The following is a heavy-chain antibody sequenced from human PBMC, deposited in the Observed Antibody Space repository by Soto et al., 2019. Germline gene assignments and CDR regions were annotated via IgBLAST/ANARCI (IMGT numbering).Heavy chain of an antibody. Sequence: EAQLVESGGGLVQPGGSLSLSCAAYGLPFSRYWMSCVQQAQGKGPGWMANIKHDGSEKYHVDSVKRRFTFSRDTAENSLYLQMNSMRAQDPDVYDCASFRSRDGTDVWGQWTTGTVS. CDR3: ASFRSRDGTDV. CDR1: GLPFSRYW. CDR2: IKHDGSEK. J-gene: IGHJ6*02. V-gene: IGHV3-7*01.